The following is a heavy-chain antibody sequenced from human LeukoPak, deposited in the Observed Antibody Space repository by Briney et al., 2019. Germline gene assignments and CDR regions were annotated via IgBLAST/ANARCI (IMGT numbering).Heavy chain of an antibody. V-gene: IGHV4-39*01. CDR1: GGSISSSNYY. Sequence: SETLSLTCTVSGGSISSSNYYWGWIRQPPGKGLEWIGSIYYSGNTYYNPSLKSRVTISVDTSKNQFSLKLTSVTAADTAVYYCARTLVRATMVWYFDLWGRGTLVTVSS. CDR3: ARTLVRATMVWYFDL. D-gene: IGHD5-12*01. J-gene: IGHJ2*01. CDR2: IYYSGNT.